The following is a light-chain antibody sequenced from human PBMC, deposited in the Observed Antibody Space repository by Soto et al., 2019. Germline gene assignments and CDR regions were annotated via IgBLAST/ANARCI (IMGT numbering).Light chain of an antibody. CDR2: EVS. Sequence: QSALTQPASVSGSPGQSITISCTGTRSDVGGYNYVSWYQQHPGKAPKLMISEVSNRPSGVSNRFSGSKSGNTASLTISGLQAADEADYYCSSYTSTSTLVVVGTGTKVTVL. CDR3: SSYTSTSTLVV. V-gene: IGLV2-14*01. CDR1: RSDVGGYNY. J-gene: IGLJ1*01.